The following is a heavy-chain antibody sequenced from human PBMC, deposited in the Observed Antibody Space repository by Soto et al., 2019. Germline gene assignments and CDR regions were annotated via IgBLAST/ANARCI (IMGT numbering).Heavy chain of an antibody. CDR2: IYYSGST. Sequence: SETLSLTCTFSGCSISSYYWSWIRQPPGKGLEWIGYIYYSGSTNYNPSLKGRVTISVDTSKNQFSLKLSSVTAADTAVYYCARHWAPNNWFDPWGQGTLVTVSS. V-gene: IGHV4-59*08. CDR1: GCSISSYY. CDR3: ARHWAPNNWFDP. D-gene: IGHD3-16*01. J-gene: IGHJ5*02.